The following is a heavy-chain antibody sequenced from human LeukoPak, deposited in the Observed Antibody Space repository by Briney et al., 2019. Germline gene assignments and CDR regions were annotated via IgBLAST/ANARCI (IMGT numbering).Heavy chain of an antibody. J-gene: IGHJ5*02. Sequence: SQTLSLTCTVSGGSVSSYYWSWIRQPPGKGLEWIGYIYYSGSTNYNPSLKSRVTISVDTSKNQFSLKLSSVTAADTAVYYCARDNRGYSSGRGWFDPWGQGTLVTVSS. V-gene: IGHV4-59*02. CDR2: IYYSGST. CDR3: ARDNRGYSSGRGWFDP. D-gene: IGHD6-19*01. CDR1: GGSVSSYY.